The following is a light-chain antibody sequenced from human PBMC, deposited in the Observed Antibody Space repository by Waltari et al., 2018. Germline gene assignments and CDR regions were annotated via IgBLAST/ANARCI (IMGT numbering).Light chain of an antibody. J-gene: IGKJ2*01. CDR2: DAS. CDR3: QQYRMTPVT. CDR1: ESVKDL. Sequence: EVLLTHSPGTLSLSPGDRAILSCRASESVKDLLAWYQQKPGQAPRLLIYDASTRATGIPDRFSGSGSGTDFTLTISRLEAGDFALYYCQQYRMTPVTFGRGTKVEIK. V-gene: IGKV3-20*01.